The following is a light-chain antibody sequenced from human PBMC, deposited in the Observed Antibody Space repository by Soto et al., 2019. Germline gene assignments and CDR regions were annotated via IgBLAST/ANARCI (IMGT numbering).Light chain of an antibody. Sequence: VLTQSPCTLSLSPGERATISCRASQTISSSYLAWYQHNPGQAPRLLIYGASSRATGIPHRFSGSGSGTDFTLTISRLEPEDCGVYYCQQYGGSPPYTFGQGTRLEIK. CDR2: GAS. J-gene: IGKJ2*01. CDR3: QQYGGSPPYT. CDR1: QTISSSY. V-gene: IGKV3-20*01.